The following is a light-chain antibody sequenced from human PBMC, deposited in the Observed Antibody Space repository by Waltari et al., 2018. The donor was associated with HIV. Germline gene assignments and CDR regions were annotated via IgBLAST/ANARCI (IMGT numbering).Light chain of an antibody. V-gene: IGKV3-15*01. Sequence: EIVMTQSPATLSVSPGERAALSCRASQSVSTNLAWYQQKPGQAPRLLISGASTRATGIQARFGGSGSGTEFTLTISSLQSEDLAVYYCQQYHKWPLTFGQGTKVEIK. CDR3: QQYHKWPLT. J-gene: IGKJ1*01. CDR2: GAS. CDR1: QSVSTN.